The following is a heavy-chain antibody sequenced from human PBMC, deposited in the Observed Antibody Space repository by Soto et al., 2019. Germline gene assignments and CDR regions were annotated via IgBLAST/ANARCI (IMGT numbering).Heavy chain of an antibody. CDR3: ASRIGASYIVFAI. D-gene: IGHD2-15*01. CDR1: GYTFTIYY. Sequence: ASVKVSCNASGYTFTIYYMHWVRQAPAQGLELMGIINHRGGSTSYAQNFQGRVTMTRVXXXXXVXIXLXXXXSEXTAVDYCASRIGASYIVFAIW. V-gene: IGHV1-46*01. CDR2: INHRGGST. J-gene: IGHJ3*02.